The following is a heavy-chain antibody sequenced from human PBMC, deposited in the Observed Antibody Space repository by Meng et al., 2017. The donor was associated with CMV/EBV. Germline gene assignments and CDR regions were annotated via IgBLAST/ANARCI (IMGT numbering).Heavy chain of an antibody. J-gene: IGHJ4*02. Sequence: GESLKISCAASGFTFSNVWMSWVRQAPGKGLEWVGRIKTKIDGETADFAAPVKGRFSISRDDSKNILYLQMNSLKAEDTAVYYCATAWSRQLLGSWGQGTLVTVSS. CDR2: IKTKIDGETA. CDR3: ATAWSRQLLGS. CDR1: GFTFSNVW. V-gene: IGHV3-15*01. D-gene: IGHD1-26*01.